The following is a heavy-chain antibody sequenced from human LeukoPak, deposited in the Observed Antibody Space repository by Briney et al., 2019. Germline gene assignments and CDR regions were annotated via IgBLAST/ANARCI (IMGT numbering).Heavy chain of an antibody. J-gene: IGHJ4*02. D-gene: IGHD5-18*01. CDR2: IYYSGST. V-gene: IGHV4-39*07. CDR3: ARDASNSYGYEEAFDY. CDR1: GGSISSSSYY. Sequence: ASETLSLTCTVSGGSISSSSYYWGWIRQPPGKGLEWIGSIYYSGSTYYNPSLKSRVTISVDTSKNQFSLKLSSVTAADTAVYYCARDASNSYGYEEAFDYWGQGTLVTVSS.